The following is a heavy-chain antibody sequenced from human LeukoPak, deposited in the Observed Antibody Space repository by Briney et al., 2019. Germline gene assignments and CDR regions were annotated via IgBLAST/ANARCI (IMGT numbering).Heavy chain of an antibody. CDR3: ARDARGGSYYGGNYFDY. CDR1: GYTFTSYY. CDR2: INPNSGGT. D-gene: IGHD1-26*01. J-gene: IGHJ4*02. Sequence: WASVKVSCTASGYTFTSYYMHWVRQAPGQGLEWMGWINPNSGGTNYAQKFQGRVTMTRDTSISTAYMELSRLRSDDTAVYYCARDARGGSYYGGNYFDYWGQGTLVTVSS. V-gene: IGHV1-2*02.